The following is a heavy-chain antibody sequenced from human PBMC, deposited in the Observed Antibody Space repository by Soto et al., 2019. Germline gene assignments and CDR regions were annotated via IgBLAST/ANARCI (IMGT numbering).Heavy chain of an antibody. D-gene: IGHD6-13*01. CDR2: INPSGGST. CDR3: ARDLPTYTGIAAAPRARFDY. V-gene: IGHV1-46*01. CDR1: GYTFTSYY. Sequence: GASVKVSCKASGYTFTSYYMHWVRQAPGQGLEWMGIINPSGGSTSYAQKFQGRVTMTRDTSTSTVYMELSSLRSEDTAVYYCARDLPTYTGIAAAPRARFDYWGQGTLVTVSS. J-gene: IGHJ4*02.